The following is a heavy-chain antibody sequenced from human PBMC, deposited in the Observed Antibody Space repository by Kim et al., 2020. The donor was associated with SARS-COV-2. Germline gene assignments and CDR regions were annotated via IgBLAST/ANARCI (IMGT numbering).Heavy chain of an antibody. CDR2: TYYRSKWYN. CDR3: AREGRITMVRGVIAPFDY. J-gene: IGHJ4*02. CDR1: GDRVSSNSAA. V-gene: IGHV6-1*01. Sequence: SQTLSLTCAISGDRVSSNSAAWNWIRQSPSRGLEWLGRTYYRSKWYNDYAVSVKSRITINPDTSKNQFSLQLNSVTPEDTAVYYCAREGRITMVRGVIAPFDYWGQGTLVTVSS. D-gene: IGHD3-10*01.